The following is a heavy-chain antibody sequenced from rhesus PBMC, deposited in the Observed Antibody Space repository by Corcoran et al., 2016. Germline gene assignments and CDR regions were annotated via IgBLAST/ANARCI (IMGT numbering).Heavy chain of an antibody. Sequence: EVQLVESGGGLVQPGGSLRLSCAASGFTFSSTRMNWIRQAQGKRLEWVADIKYDGSEKYYVDSVKGRFTISRDNAKNSLYLQMNSLRAEDTAVYYCVGSFEYFEFWGQGALVTVSS. J-gene: IGHJ1*01. CDR1: GFTFSSTR. CDR3: VGSFEYFEF. V-gene: IGHV3S35*01. CDR2: IKYDGSEK.